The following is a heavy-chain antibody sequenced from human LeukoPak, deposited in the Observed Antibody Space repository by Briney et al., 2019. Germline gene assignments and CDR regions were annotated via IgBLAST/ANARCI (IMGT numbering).Heavy chain of an antibody. Sequence: GGSLRLSCAASGFTFSSYAMSWVRQAPGKGLERVSAISGSGGSTYYADSVKGRFTISRDNSKNTLYLQMNSLRAEDTAVYYCAKGTVVVAATALFDYWGQGTLVTVSS. CDR2: ISGSGGST. D-gene: IGHD2-15*01. CDR1: GFTFSSYA. V-gene: IGHV3-23*01. CDR3: AKGTVVVAATALFDY. J-gene: IGHJ4*02.